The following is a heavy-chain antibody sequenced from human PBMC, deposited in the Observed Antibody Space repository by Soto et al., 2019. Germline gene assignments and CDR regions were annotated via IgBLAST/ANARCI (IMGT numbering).Heavy chain of an antibody. D-gene: IGHD6-19*01. CDR2: INAGNGNT. Sequence: ASVKVSCKASGYTFTSYAMHWVRQAPGQRLEWMGWINAGNGNTKYSQKFQGRVTITRDASASTAYMELSSLRFDDTAVYYCARDEGIAVAGTFDYWGQGTLVTVSS. J-gene: IGHJ4*02. CDR3: ARDEGIAVAGTFDY. V-gene: IGHV1-3*01. CDR1: GYTFTSYA.